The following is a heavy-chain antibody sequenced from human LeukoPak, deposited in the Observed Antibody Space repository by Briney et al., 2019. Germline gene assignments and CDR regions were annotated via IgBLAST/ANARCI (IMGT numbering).Heavy chain of an antibody. CDR2: ISAYNGNT. CDR3: ARAAVAGPLHPVYFDY. CDR1: GYTFTSYG. V-gene: IGHV1-18*01. Sequence: GASVKVSCKASGYTFTSYGISWVRQAPGQGLEWMGWISAYNGNTNYAQKFQGRVTMTRDTSISTAYMELSRLRSDDTAVYYCARAAVAGPLHPVYFDYWGQGTLVTVSS. D-gene: IGHD6-19*01. J-gene: IGHJ4*02.